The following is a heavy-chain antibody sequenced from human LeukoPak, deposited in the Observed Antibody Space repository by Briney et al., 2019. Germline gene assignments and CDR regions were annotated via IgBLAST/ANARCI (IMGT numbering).Heavy chain of an antibody. D-gene: IGHD2-21*02. CDR3: ARTTSMTASGYDY. V-gene: IGHV1-8*03. CDR1: GYTFTNYH. Sequence: GASVKVSCKASGYTFTNYHINWVRQASGQGLEWMKWINPDTGDKGYARKFQDRVTITTDTSISTAYMELSSLSSEDTAVYFCARTTSMTASGYDYWGQGTLVTVSS. J-gene: IGHJ4*02. CDR2: INPDTGDK.